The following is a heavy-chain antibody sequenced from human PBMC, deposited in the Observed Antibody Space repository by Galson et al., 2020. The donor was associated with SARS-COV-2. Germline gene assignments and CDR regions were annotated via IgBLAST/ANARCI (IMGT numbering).Heavy chain of an antibody. Sequence: SETLSLTCTVSGGSVSSGSYYWSWLRQPPGKGLEWIRYIYYSGSTNYNPSLKSRVTITVDTSKNQFSLKLSCVTAADAAVYYCARDPIGGVRGNPEYYYGIDVWGQGTTVTVSS. V-gene: IGHV4-61*01. CDR2: IYYSGST. CDR3: ARDPIGGVRGNPEYYYGIDV. CDR1: GGSVSSGSYY. J-gene: IGHJ6*02. D-gene: IGHD3-10*01.